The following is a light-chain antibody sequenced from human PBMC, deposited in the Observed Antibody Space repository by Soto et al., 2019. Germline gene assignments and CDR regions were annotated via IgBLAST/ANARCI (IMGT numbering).Light chain of an antibody. Sequence: DTQLTQSPSVLSASVGDTVTITCRASQALSNYLAWYQQKPGKAPDLLIYSASTLQSGVPSRFSGSGSETEFSLTIRALQPEDFATYYCQQLSRYPLTFGGGTKVDNK. J-gene: IGKJ4*01. CDR2: SAS. CDR1: QALSNY. CDR3: QQLSRYPLT. V-gene: IGKV1-9*01.